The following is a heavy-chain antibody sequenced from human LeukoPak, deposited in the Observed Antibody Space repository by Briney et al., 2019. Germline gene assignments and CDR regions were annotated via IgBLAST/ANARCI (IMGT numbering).Heavy chain of an antibody. V-gene: IGHV3-48*01. CDR1: GFTFSSYS. CDR3: ARDRDFPRDQLDY. J-gene: IGHJ4*02. D-gene: IGHD2-21*02. Sequence: GGSLRLSCAASGFTFSSYSMNWVRQAPGKGLEWVSYISSSSTIYYADSVKGRFTISRDNAKNSLYLQMNSLRAEDTAVYYCARDRDFPRDQLDYWGQGTLVTVSS. CDR2: ISSSSTI.